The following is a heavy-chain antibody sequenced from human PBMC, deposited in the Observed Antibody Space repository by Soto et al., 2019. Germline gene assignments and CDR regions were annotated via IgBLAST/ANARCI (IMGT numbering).Heavy chain of an antibody. Sequence: QVQLVQSGAEVKKPGSSVKVSCKASGGTFSSYAISWVRQAPGQGLEWMGGIIPIFGTANYAQKFQGRVTSTADESTSTASMELSSLRSEDTAVYYGARETGDTAMPQFDYWGQGTLVTVSS. J-gene: IGHJ4*02. CDR1: GGTFSSYA. D-gene: IGHD5-18*01. CDR2: IIPIFGTA. V-gene: IGHV1-69*12. CDR3: ARETGDTAMPQFDY.